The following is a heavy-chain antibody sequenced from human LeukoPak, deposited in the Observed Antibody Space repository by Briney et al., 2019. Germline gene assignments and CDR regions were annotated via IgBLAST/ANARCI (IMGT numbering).Heavy chain of an antibody. CDR3: AHATNSHFDY. J-gene: IGHJ4*02. D-gene: IGHD4-23*01. Sequence: ESGPTLVNXTQTLTLTCTFSGFSLSTTTLGVGWIRQPPGKALEWLALLFWDDDSRLSPSLESRLTITKDTSKNQVVLTMTDMDPVDTATYYCAHATNSHFDYWGQGTLVTVSS. V-gene: IGHV2-5*02. CDR2: LFWDDDS. CDR1: GFSLSTTTLG.